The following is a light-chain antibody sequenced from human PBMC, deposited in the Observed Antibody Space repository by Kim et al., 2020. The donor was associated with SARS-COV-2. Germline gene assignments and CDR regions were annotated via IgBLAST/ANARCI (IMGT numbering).Light chain of an antibody. Sequence: SIYAKSTQSPPESDRKTFLYWFLQKTLQSPRLLTYGVPSRFSVVPDRFSGSESGTDNTLKIIRVEAEDVGVYYFMQGNYLPVLTFGGGTKVDIK. J-gene: IGKJ4*01. V-gene: IGKV2-29*02. CDR1: QSPPESDRKTF. CDR2: GVP. CDR3: MQGNYLPVLT.